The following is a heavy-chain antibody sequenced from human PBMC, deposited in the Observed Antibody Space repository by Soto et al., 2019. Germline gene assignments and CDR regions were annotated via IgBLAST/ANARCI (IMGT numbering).Heavy chain of an antibody. CDR3: ARMGITMYTLKPYGMDV. CDR2: ISSSSSYI. CDR1: GFTFSSYS. V-gene: IGHV3-21*01. Sequence: GGSLRLSCAASGFTFSSYSMNWVRQAPGKGLEWVSSISSSSSYIYYADSVKGRFTISRDNAKNSLYLQMNSLRAEDTAVYYCARMGITMYTLKPYGMDVWGQGTTVTVSS. J-gene: IGHJ6*02. D-gene: IGHD3-10*02.